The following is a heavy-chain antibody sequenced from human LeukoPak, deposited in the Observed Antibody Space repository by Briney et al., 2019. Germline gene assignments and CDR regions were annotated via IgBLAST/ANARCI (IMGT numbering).Heavy chain of an antibody. CDR2: ISGASSYI. Sequence: GGSLRLSCAASGFTLSSYYMNWVRQAPGKGLEWVSSISGASSYISYADSVKGRFTISRDNAKNSLYLQMNSLRAEDTAVYYCARDPGGNTYGRYFDYWGQGTLVTVSS. V-gene: IGHV3-21*06. CDR3: ARDPGGNTYGRYFDY. D-gene: IGHD5-18*01. J-gene: IGHJ4*02. CDR1: GFTLSSYY.